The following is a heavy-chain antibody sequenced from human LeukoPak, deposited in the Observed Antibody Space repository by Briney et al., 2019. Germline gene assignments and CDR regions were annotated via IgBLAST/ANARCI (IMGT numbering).Heavy chain of an antibody. CDR2: IYYSGST. J-gene: IGHJ4*02. D-gene: IGHD6-6*01. CDR3: ARGLGQLAFFDY. CDR1: GGSIRSGGYY. V-gene: IGHV4-31*03. Sequence: SETLSLTCTVSGGSIRSGGYYWSWIRQHPGKGLEWIGYIYYSGSTYYNPSLKSRVTISVDTSKNQFSLKLSSVTAADTAVYYCARGLGQLAFFDYWGQGTLVTVSS.